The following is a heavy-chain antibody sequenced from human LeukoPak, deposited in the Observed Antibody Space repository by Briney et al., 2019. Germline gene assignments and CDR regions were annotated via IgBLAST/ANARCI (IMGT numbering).Heavy chain of an antibody. CDR2: ISGTDTTT. D-gene: IGHD1-1*01. CDR1: GFTFSTYA. CDR3: AKGHDTRTATLDY. Sequence: GGSLRLSCAASGFTFSTYAMNWVRQAAGKGLEWVLAISGTDTTTYYADSVKGRFTISRDNSKNTVYLQMNSLRAEDTAVYYCAKGHDTRTATLDYWGQGTLVTVSS. V-gene: IGHV3-23*01. J-gene: IGHJ1*01.